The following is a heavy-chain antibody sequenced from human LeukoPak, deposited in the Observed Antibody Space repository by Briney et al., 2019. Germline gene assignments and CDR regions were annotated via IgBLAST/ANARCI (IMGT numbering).Heavy chain of an antibody. CDR2: LYSDGNT. D-gene: IGHD3-16*01. Sequence: QAGGSLRLSCAASGFTVITNDMTWVRQAQGKGLEWVSVLYSDGNTKYADSVQGRFTISRDNSKNTLYREMNSLSPDDTAVYYCARGVEPLAANTLAYWGQGTVVSVS. J-gene: IGHJ4*02. CDR3: ARGVEPLAANTLAY. V-gene: IGHV3-53*01. CDR1: GFTVITND.